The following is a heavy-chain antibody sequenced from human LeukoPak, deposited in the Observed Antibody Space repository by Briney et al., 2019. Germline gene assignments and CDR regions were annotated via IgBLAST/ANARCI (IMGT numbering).Heavy chain of an antibody. D-gene: IGHD3-3*01. V-gene: IGHV3-74*01. Sequence: GGSLRLSCAASGFTFSSYWMHWVRQAPGKGLVWVPRINTDGSSTSYADSVKGRFTISRDNAKNTLYLQMNSLRAEDTAVYYCASPYYDFWSGYYLSLWGQGTLVTVSS. CDR3: ASPYYDFWSGYYLSL. J-gene: IGHJ4*02. CDR1: GFTFSSYW. CDR2: INTDGSST.